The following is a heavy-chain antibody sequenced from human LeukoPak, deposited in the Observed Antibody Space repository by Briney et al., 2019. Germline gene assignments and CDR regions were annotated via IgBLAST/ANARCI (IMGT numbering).Heavy chain of an antibody. Sequence: GGSLRLSCAASGFTFISYAMSWVRQAPGKGLEWVSAISGSGGSTYYADSVKGRFTISRDNSKNTLYPQMNSLRAEDTAVYYCAKALVRGVVILPWDYWGQGTLVTVSS. D-gene: IGHD3-3*01. CDR2: ISGSGGST. CDR3: AKALVRGVVILPWDY. V-gene: IGHV3-23*01. CDR1: GFTFISYA. J-gene: IGHJ4*02.